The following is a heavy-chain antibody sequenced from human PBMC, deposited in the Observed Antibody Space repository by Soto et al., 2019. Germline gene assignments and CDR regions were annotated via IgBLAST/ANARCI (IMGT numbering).Heavy chain of an antibody. CDR3: ARGGGPYYDFLTGSFDY. CDR1: GGSINPYY. Sequence: QVQLQESGPGLVKPSETLSLTCTVSGGSINPYYWSWIRQPPGKGLEWIGYVYYTGNTNYNPSLRNRLSISVDTSKNQFSLKLRSVTAADTAVYYCARGGGPYYDFLTGSFDYWGQGTLVTVSS. J-gene: IGHJ4*02. CDR2: VYYTGNT. V-gene: IGHV4-59*01. D-gene: IGHD3-9*01.